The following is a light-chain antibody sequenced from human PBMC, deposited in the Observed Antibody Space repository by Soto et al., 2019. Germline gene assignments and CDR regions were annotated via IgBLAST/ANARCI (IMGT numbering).Light chain of an antibody. J-gene: IGKJ1*01. CDR2: KTS. V-gene: IGKV1-5*03. Sequence: DIPLTQSPSTLSASVGDRVTITSRASQSISSWLAWYQQKPGKAPKFLIYKTSNLESGVPSRFSGSGSGTEFTLTISSLQPDDFATYYCQYYNNYCWTFGQGTKVEIK. CDR3: QYYNNYCWT. CDR1: QSISSW.